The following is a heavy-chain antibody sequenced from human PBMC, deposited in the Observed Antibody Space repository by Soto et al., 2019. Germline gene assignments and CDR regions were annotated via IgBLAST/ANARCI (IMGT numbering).Heavy chain of an antibody. CDR3: ARGDLIVATE. V-gene: IGHV1-3*01. J-gene: IGHJ4*02. D-gene: IGHD5-12*01. CDR2: INAGNGNT. CDR1: GYTFTIYD. Sequence: QVQLVQSGAEVKKPGASVQVSCKASGYTFTIYDMHWVRQAPGQRLEWMGWINAGNGNTKYSQKFQGRVTITRDTSASTAYMELSSLRSEDTAVYYCARGDLIVATEWGQGTLVTVSS.